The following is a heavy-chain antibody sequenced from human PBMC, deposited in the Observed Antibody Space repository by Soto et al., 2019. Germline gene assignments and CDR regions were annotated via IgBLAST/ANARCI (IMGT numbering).Heavy chain of an antibody. Sequence: EVQLVESGGGVVRPGGYLRLSCAASGFTFDDYGMSWVRQAPGKGLEWVSGINWNGGSTGYADSVKGRVTISRDNAKNPLYLKMNSLRAEDTALYHCARALTGTTNRDAFDIWGQGTMVTVSS. CDR3: ARALTGTTNRDAFDI. CDR1: GFTFDDYG. CDR2: INWNGGST. V-gene: IGHV3-20*01. D-gene: IGHD1-7*01. J-gene: IGHJ3*02.